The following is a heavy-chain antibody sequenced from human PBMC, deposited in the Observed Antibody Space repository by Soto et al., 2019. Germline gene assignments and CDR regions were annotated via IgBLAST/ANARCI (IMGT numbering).Heavy chain of an antibody. CDR1: GYTFTYYW. Sequence: GESLKISCNGSGYTFTYYWIGCVRQLPGKVLELMGIIYPGDSDTRYSPSFQGHVTITVDKSTNTDYLQWNTLRASDTAMYYCARHLSHFRYYYYAMDVWGQWTTDTVSS. CDR3: ARHLSHFRYYYYAMDV. J-gene: IGHJ6*02. CDR2: IYPGDSDT. V-gene: IGHV5-51*01. D-gene: IGHD3-3*02.